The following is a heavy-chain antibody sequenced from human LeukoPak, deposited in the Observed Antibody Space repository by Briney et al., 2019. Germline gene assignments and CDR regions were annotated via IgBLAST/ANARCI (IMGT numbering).Heavy chain of an antibody. CDR3: ARASDSSGYYSGMDV. Sequence: SETLSLTCAVSGGSISSSNWWSWVRQPPGKGLEWIGEIYHSGSTYYNPSLKSRVTISVDRSKNQFSLKLSSVTAADTAVYYCARASDSSGYYSGMDVWGQGTTVTVSS. J-gene: IGHJ6*02. V-gene: IGHV4-4*02. CDR2: IYHSGST. CDR1: GGSISSSNW. D-gene: IGHD3-22*01.